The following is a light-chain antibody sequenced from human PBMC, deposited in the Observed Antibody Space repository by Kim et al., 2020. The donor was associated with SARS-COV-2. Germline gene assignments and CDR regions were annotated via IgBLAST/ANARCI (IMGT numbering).Light chain of an antibody. Sequence: QSVTISCTGTSSDVGGYNYLSWYQQHPGKAPKLMIYDVSKRPSGVSNRFSGSKSGNTASLTISGLQAEDEADYYCSSYTSSSTWVFGGGTQLTVL. J-gene: IGLJ3*02. CDR3: SSYTSSSTWV. CDR1: SSDVGGYNY. V-gene: IGLV2-14*04. CDR2: DVS.